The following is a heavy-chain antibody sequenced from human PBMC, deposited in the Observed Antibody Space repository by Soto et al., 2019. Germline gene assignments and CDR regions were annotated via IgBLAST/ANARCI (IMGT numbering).Heavy chain of an antibody. CDR1: GFNFSGFA. CDR2: ISGSGGST. J-gene: IGHJ6*02. V-gene: IGHV3-23*01. Sequence: GGSLRLSCAASGFNFSGFAMSWVRQPPGRGLEWVSGISGSGGSTYYADSVKGRFTISRDNSKNTLYLQMNSLRAEDTALYFCAKNVRSYHSGMDIWGQGTTVTLSS. D-gene: IGHD4-17*01. CDR3: AKNVRSYHSGMDI.